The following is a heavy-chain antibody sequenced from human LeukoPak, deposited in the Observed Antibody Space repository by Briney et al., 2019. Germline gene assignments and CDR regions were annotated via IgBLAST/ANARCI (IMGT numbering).Heavy chain of an antibody. J-gene: IGHJ6*03. D-gene: IGHD3-10*01. Sequence: PGGSLRLSCAASGFTFSSYSMNWVRQAPGKGLEWVSYISSSSSTIYYADSVKGRFTISRDNAKNSLYLQMNSLRAEDTAVYYCAREPIYYYYMDVWGKGTTVTVSS. V-gene: IGHV3-48*01. CDR1: GFTFSSYS. CDR3: AREPIYYYYMDV. CDR2: ISSSSSTI.